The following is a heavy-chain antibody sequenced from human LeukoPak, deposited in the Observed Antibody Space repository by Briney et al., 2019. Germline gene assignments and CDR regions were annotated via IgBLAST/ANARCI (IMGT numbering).Heavy chain of an antibody. Sequence: PGGSLRLSCAASGFTFSSYAMHWVRQAPGKGLEWVAVISYDGSNKYYADSVKGRFTISRDNSKNSLYLQMNSLRAEDTALYYCAKDSRAIVVVTAIPGAFDIWGQGTMVTVSS. CDR2: ISYDGSNK. J-gene: IGHJ3*02. CDR1: GFTFSSYA. D-gene: IGHD2-21*02. V-gene: IGHV3-30*04. CDR3: AKDSRAIVVVTAIPGAFDI.